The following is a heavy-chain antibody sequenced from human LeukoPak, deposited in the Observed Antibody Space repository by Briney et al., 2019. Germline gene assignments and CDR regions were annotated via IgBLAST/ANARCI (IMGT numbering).Heavy chain of an antibody. CDR1: GYTFTSYG. V-gene: IGHV1-18*01. D-gene: IGHD3-16*01. CDR3: ATAPLMITFGGGDY. J-gene: IGHJ4*02. CDR2: ISAYNGNT. Sequence: GASVKVSCKASGYTFTSYGISWVRQAPGQGLEWMGWISAYNGNTNYAQKLQGRVTMTTDTSTSTAYMELRSLRSDDTAVYYCATAPLMITFGGGDYWGQGTLVTVSS.